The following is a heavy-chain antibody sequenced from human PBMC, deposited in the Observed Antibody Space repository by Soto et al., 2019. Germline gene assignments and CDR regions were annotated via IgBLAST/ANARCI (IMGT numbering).Heavy chain of an antibody. Sequence: RASVKVSCKASGGTFSSYAISWVRQAPGQGLEWMGGIIPIFGTANYAQKFQGRVTITADESTSTAYMELSSLRSEDTAVYYCARGGITMVRGVIITPFDYWGQGTLVTVSS. CDR2: IIPIFGTA. CDR1: GGTFSSYA. D-gene: IGHD3-10*01. J-gene: IGHJ4*02. V-gene: IGHV1-69*13. CDR3: ARGGITMVRGVIITPFDY.